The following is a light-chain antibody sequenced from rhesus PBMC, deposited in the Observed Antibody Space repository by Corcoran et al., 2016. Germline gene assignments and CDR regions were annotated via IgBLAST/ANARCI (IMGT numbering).Light chain of an antibody. Sequence: DIVMTQSPDSLAVSLGERVTINCKSSQSLLYSSNNKNYLAWYQQKPGQAFKLLFYWASTRESGVPHRCSGSGAGTDFTLTISGLQAEDVAVYYCQQYYSSPYSFGQGTKVEIK. CDR3: QQYYSSPYS. CDR2: WAS. V-gene: IGKV4-1*01. CDR1: QSLLYSSNNKNY. J-gene: IGKJ2*01.